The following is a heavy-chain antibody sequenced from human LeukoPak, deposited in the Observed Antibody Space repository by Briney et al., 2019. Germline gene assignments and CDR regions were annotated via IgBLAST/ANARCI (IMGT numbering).Heavy chain of an antibody. D-gene: IGHD6-19*01. J-gene: IGHJ3*02. Sequence: PGGSLQISGKGSGYSFSSYWMGWGRQLPGKGREGVGIINPGDSDTRYSPSFQGQVTISADKSISTAYLQWSSLKASDTAMYYCASGITVAGTNAFDIWGQGTMVTVSS. V-gene: IGHV5-51*01. CDR3: ASGITVAGTNAFDI. CDR1: GYSFSSYW. CDR2: INPGDSDT.